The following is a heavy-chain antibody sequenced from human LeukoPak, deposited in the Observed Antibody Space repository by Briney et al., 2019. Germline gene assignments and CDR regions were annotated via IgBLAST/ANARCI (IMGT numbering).Heavy chain of an antibody. J-gene: IGHJ6*02. CDR2: IYYSGST. CDR1: GGSISSYY. D-gene: IGHD5-24*01. Sequence: PSETLSLTCTVSGGSISSYYWSWIRQPPGKGLEWIGYIYYSGSTNYNPSLKSRVTISVDTSKNQFSLKLSSVTAADTAVYYCAGTRDGYKTYYCGMDVWGQGTTVTVSS. CDR3: AGTRDGYKTYYCGMDV. V-gene: IGHV4-59*01.